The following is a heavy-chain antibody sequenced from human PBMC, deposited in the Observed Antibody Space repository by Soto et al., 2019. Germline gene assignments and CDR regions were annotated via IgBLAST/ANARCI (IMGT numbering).Heavy chain of an antibody. CDR1: GGSISSGGYY. J-gene: IGHJ4*02. D-gene: IGHD5-18*01. CDR3: ARSGYSYGPNPLLY. V-gene: IGHV4-31*03. Sequence: QVQLQESGPGLVKPSQTLSLTCTVSGGSISSGGYYWSWIRQHPGKGLEWIGYIYYSGSTYYNPSLKSRVTISVDTSKNQFTLKLSPVTAADTAVYYCARSGYSYGPNPLLYWGQGTLVTVSS. CDR2: IYYSGST.